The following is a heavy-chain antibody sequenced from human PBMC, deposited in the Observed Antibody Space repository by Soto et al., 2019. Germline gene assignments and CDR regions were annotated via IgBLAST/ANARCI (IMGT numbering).Heavy chain of an antibody. V-gene: IGHV4-61*03. CDR3: AIELGLLPYYVMNV. J-gene: IGHJ6*02. D-gene: IGHD1-26*01. CDR2: ISYTGRT. CDR1: GDSVTSGSYY. Sequence: QVQLQESAPGLVKPSETLSLTCIVSGDSVTSGSYYWTWLRQPPGKGLEWIGYISYTGRTKYNPSLQSRVTTSVDTSKNDFSLNLSSVTAADTAVYFCAIELGLLPYYVMNVWGHGTAVTVSS.